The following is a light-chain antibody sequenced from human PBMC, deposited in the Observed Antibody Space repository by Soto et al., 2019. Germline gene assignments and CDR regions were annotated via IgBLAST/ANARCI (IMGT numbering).Light chain of an antibody. CDR2: GAS. CDR1: QRVSSN. CDR3: QQYNYWPKT. V-gene: IGKV3-15*01. J-gene: IGKJ5*01. Sequence: EIVLTQSPATLSLSPGDIATLSCRASQRVSSNLAWYQQKPGQAPRLLIYGASTRATGIPARFSGSESGTEFTRTISSLQSEDFAVYYCQQYNYWPKTFGQGTRLEIK.